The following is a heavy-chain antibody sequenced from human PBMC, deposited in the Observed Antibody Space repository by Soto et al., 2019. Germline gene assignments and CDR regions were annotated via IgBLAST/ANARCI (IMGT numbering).Heavy chain of an antibody. Sequence: EVQLLESGGGLVQPGGSLRLSCAASGFTFSSYAMSWVRQAPGKGLEWVSDISGSGGSTYYADSVKGRFTISRDNSKNTLYLQMNSLRAEDTAVYYCAKGGITFGGVIVIPDYFDYWGQGTLVTVSS. CDR3: AKGGITFGGVIVIPDYFDY. V-gene: IGHV3-23*01. J-gene: IGHJ4*02. CDR2: ISGSGGST. CDR1: GFTFSSYA. D-gene: IGHD3-16*02.